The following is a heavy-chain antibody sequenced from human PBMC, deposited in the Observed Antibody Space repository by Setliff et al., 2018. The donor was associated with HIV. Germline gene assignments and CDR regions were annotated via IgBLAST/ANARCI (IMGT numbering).Heavy chain of an antibody. CDR1: GDTFRSYA. CDR2: IIPIFGTA. J-gene: IGHJ3*02. Sequence: GASVKVSCKASGDTFRSYAISWVRQAPGQGLEWMGGIIPIFGTANYAQKFQGRVTITADESTSTAYIELISLRSEDTAVYYCARGGDSGSYYLNAFDIWGQGTMGTVSS. V-gene: IGHV1-69*13. D-gene: IGHD1-26*01. CDR3: ARGGDSGSYYLNAFDI.